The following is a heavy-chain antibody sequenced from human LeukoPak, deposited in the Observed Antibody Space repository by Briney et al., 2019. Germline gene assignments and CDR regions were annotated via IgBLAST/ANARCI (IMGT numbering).Heavy chain of an antibody. CDR3: TRVGPVGATPFYYYYGMDV. J-gene: IGHJ6*02. D-gene: IGHD1-26*01. CDR2: IRSKAYGGTT. Sequence: GGSLRLSCTASGFTFGDYAMSWVRQAPGKGLEWVGFIRSKAYGGTTEYAASVKGRFTISRDDSKSTAYLQMNSLKTEDTAVYYCTRVGPVGATPFYYYYGMDVWGQGTTVTVSS. CDR1: GFTFGDYA. V-gene: IGHV3-49*04.